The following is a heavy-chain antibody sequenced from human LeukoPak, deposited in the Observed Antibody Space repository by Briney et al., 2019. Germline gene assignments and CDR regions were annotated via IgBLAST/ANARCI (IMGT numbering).Heavy chain of an antibody. CDR2: VNLQGST. V-gene: IGHV4-4*02. CDR3: AREGGPYRPLDY. CDR1: GGSITTTNY. J-gene: IGHJ4*02. Sequence: SETLSLTCGVSGGSITTTNYWTWVRQPPGKGLEWIGEVNLQGSTNYNPSLMGRVAISVDMSENHISLQLTSVTAADTAVYYCAREGGPYRPLDYSGQGTLVTVSS.